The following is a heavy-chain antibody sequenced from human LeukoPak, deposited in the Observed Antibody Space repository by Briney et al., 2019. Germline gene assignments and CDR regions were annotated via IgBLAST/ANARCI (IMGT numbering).Heavy chain of an antibody. Sequence: SETLSLTCAVYGGSFSGYYWSWIRQPPGKGLEWIGEINHSGSTNYNPSLKSRVTISVDTSKNQFSLKLSSVTAADTAVYYCATRTPGAARYLVGWFDPWGQGTLVTVSS. D-gene: IGHD6-6*01. V-gene: IGHV4-34*01. CDR3: ATRTPGAARYLVGWFDP. CDR1: GGSFSGYY. J-gene: IGHJ5*02. CDR2: INHSGST.